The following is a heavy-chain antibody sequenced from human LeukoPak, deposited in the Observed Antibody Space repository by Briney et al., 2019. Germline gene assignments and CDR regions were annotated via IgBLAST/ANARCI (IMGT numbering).Heavy chain of an antibody. CDR2: INPNSGGI. Sequence: ASVKVSCKASGYTFTGYYMHWVRQAPGQGLEWMGWINPNSGGINYAQKFQGWVTMTRDTSISTAYMELSRLRSDDTAVYYCARGAATYYDFWSGYSLSSDYWGQGTLVTVSS. D-gene: IGHD3-3*01. CDR1: GYTFTGYY. CDR3: ARGAATYYDFWSGYSLSSDY. J-gene: IGHJ4*02. V-gene: IGHV1-2*04.